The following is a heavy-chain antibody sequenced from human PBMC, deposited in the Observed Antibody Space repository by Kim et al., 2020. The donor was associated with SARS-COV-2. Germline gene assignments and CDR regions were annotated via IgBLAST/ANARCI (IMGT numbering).Heavy chain of an antibody. CDR2: IYYSGST. J-gene: IGHJ3*02. D-gene: IGHD3-22*01. V-gene: IGHV4-59*13. CDR3: SRAYYYDSSGYPSFDI. CDR1: GGSISSYY. Sequence: SETLSLTCTVSGGSISSYYWSWIRQPPGKGLEWIGYIYYSGSTNYNPSLKSRVTISVDTSKNQFSLKLSSVTAADTAVYYCSRAYYYDSSGYPSFDIWGQGTMVTVSS.